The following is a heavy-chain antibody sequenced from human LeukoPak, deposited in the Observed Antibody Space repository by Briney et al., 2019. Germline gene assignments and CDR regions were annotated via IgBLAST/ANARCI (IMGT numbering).Heavy chain of an antibody. J-gene: IGHJ6*03. Sequence: NPGGSLRLSCAASGFTFSSYSINWVGQAPGKGLEWVASISSSNIYIYYADSVRGRFTISRDNAKNSLYLQMNSLRAEDTAVYYCARCLYFCSSTSCYPYMDVWGKGTTVTVSS. D-gene: IGHD2-2*01. CDR3: ARCLYFCSSTSCYPYMDV. CDR2: ISSSNIYI. V-gene: IGHV3-21*01. CDR1: GFTFSSYS.